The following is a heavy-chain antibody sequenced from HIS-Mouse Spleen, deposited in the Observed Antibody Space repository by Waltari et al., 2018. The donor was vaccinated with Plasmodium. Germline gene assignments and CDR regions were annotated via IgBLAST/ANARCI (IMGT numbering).Heavy chain of an antibody. CDR2: IDCDDDK. V-gene: IGHV2-70*15. CDR1: GFSLSTRGMC. D-gene: IGHD6-6*01. CDR3: ARTTYSSSAAEYYYYGMEV. Sequence: QVTLRESGPALVKPTQTLTLTCTFSGFSLSTRGMCVTWFCQPPGKALEWLARIDCDDDKYYITSLKTKSTISKDTSKNQVVLTITNMHRVDTATYYCARTTYSSSAAEYYYYGMEVWAQGATVTVTS. J-gene: IGHJ6*02.